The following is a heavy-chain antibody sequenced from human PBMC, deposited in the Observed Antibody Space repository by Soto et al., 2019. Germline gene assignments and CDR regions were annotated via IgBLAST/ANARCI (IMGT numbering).Heavy chain of an antibody. Sequence: SDTLSLTRTVSGGSTSSDNYWSWIRQPPGKGLEWIGHIYYSGNTDYNPSLKSRLAISIDTSKNQFSLKLSSVTAADTAAYFCAREGGESSDGLYYFDSWGQGSLVTVSS. CDR2: IYYSGNT. CDR3: AREGGESSDGLYYFDS. D-gene: IGHD3-16*01. V-gene: IGHV4-30-4*02. J-gene: IGHJ4*02. CDR1: GGSTSSDNY.